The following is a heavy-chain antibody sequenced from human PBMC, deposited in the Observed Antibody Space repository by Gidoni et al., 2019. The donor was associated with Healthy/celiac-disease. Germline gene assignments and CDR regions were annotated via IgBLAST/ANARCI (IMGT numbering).Heavy chain of an antibody. J-gene: IGHJ4*02. CDR2: ISYDGSNK. CDR1: GFTFSSYG. CDR3: AKAGRQWLVRYYFDY. D-gene: IGHD6-19*01. V-gene: IGHV3-30*18. Sequence: QVQLVESGGGVVQPGRSLRLSCAASGFTFSSYGMHWVRQAPGKGLEWVAVISYDGSNKYYADSVKGRFTISRDNSKNTLYLQMNSLRAEDTAVYYCAKAGRQWLVRYYFDYWGQGTLVTVSS.